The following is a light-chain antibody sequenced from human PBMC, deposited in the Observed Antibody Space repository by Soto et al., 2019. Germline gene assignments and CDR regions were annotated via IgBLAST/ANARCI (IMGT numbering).Light chain of an antibody. CDR2: EVS. J-gene: IGLJ2*01. V-gene: IGLV2-14*01. CDR1: SSDVGGYNY. CDR3: CSYAGSKTVT. Sequence: HSVLTQPASVSGSPGQSITISCTGTSSDVGGYNYVSWYQQHPGKAPKLMIYEVSNRPSGVSNRFSGSKSGNTASLSISGLQAEDEANYYCCSYAGSKTVTFGGGTKGTVL.